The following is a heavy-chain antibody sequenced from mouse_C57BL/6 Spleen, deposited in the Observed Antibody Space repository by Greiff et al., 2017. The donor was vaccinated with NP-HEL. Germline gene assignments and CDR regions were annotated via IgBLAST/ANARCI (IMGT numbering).Heavy chain of an antibody. D-gene: IGHD1-1*01. CDR3: ARSLITTVVGYFDV. J-gene: IGHJ1*03. V-gene: IGHV1-55*01. CDR1: GYTFTSYW. Sequence: QVQLQQPGAELVKPGASVKMSCKASGYTFTSYWITWVKQRPGQGLEWIGDIYPGSGSTNYNEKFKSKATLTVDTSSSTAYMQLSSLTSEDSAVYYCARSLITTVVGYFDVWGTGTTVTVSS. CDR2: IYPGSGST.